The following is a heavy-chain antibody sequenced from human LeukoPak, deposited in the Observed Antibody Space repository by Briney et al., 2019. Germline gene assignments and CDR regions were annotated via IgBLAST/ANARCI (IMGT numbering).Heavy chain of an antibody. CDR2: ISAYNGNT. CDR1: GYTFTSYG. CDR3: ARVAYDSSGSYFDY. J-gene: IGHJ4*02. V-gene: IGHV1-18*01. D-gene: IGHD3-22*01. Sequence: GAPVKVSCKASGYTFTSYGISWVRQAPGQGLEWMGWISAYNGNTNYAQKLQGRVTMTTDTSTSTAYMELRSLRSDDTAVYYCARVAYDSSGSYFDYWGQGTLVTVSS.